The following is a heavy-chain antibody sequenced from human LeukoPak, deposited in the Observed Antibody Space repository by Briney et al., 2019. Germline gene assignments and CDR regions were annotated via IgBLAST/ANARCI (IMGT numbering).Heavy chain of an antibody. Sequence: ASVKVSCKASGYTFPSYFMHWVRQAPGQGLEWMGIINPTGGSTTYAQKFQGRVTMTRDTSTSTVYMELSSLRSDDTAVYYCARDGRGAAAADDPLDIWGQGTTVTVSS. D-gene: IGHD6-13*01. CDR1: GYTFPSYF. CDR3: ARDGRGAAAADDPLDI. V-gene: IGHV1-46*01. J-gene: IGHJ3*02. CDR2: INPTGGST.